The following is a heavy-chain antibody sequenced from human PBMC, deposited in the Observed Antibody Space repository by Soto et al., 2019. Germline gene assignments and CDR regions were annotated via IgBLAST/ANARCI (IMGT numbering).Heavy chain of an antibody. J-gene: IGHJ5*02. V-gene: IGHV1-2*02. CDR3: ARKHSLDYIRWGLDP. CDR1: GYPFSDNQ. Sequence: ASVKVSCKASGYPFSDNQIHWLRRAPGQGLEWMGRINPKSDDTNYAQKFQGRVTMTRDTYIDTAYLELTGLTSDDTATYYCARKHSLDYIRWGLDPWGQGTLVTVSS. CDR2: INPKSDDT. D-gene: IGHD4-4*01.